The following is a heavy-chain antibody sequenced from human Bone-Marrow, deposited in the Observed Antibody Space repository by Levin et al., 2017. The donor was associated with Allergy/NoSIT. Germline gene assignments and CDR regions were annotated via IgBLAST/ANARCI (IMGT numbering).Heavy chain of an antibody. CDR1: GFTFSSYA. Sequence: GESLKISCAASGFTFSSYAMSWVRQAPGKGLEWVSAISGSGGSTYYADSVKGRFTISRDNSKNTLYLQMNSLRAEDTAVYYCAKDPNNYDFWSGYRGFFDYWGQGTLVTVSS. CDR2: ISGSGGST. J-gene: IGHJ4*02. D-gene: IGHD3-3*01. CDR3: AKDPNNYDFWSGYRGFFDY. V-gene: IGHV3-23*01.